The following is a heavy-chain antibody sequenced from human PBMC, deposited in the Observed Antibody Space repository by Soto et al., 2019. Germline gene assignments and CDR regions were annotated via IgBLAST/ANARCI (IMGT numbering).Heavy chain of an antibody. J-gene: IGHJ6*02. CDR1: GFTFSSYG. CDR2: IWYDGSNK. V-gene: IGHV3-33*01. Sequence: PAWSLGLSCAASGFTFSSYGMHWVRQAPGKGLEWVAVIWYDGSNKYYADSVKGRFTISRDNSKNTLYLQMNSLRAEDTAVYYCARDIWGLGYSGYDSDYYGMDVWGQGTTVTVSS. CDR3: ARDIWGLGYSGYDSDYYGMDV. D-gene: IGHD5-12*01.